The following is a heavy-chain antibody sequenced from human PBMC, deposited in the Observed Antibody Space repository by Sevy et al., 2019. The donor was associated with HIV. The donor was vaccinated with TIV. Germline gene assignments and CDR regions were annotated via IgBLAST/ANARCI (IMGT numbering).Heavy chain of an antibody. Sequence: SETLSLTCAVSGGSISSDNFWSWVRQPPGKGLEWIGDIYHSGSTNYSPSLGGRVTMSVDKSRTQFSRRLTSVTAADTVVYFCACLQGEYSDSDAFSMYYFDYWGQGALVTVSS. CDR2: IYHSGST. CDR3: ACLQGEYSDSDAFSMYYFDY. V-gene: IGHV4-4*02. J-gene: IGHJ4*02. D-gene: IGHD3-22*01. CDR1: GGSISSDNF.